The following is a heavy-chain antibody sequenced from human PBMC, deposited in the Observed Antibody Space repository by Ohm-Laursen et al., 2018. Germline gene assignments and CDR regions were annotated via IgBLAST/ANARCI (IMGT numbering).Heavy chain of an antibody. CDR1: GGTFSSYA. Sequence: GASVKVSCNASGGTFSSYAISWVRQAPGQGLEWMGGIIPIFGTANYAQKFQGRVTITADKSTSTAYMELSSLRSEDTAVYYCARGSSGSYYWFDPWGQGTLVTVSS. CDR3: ARGSSGSYYWFDP. V-gene: IGHV1-69*06. D-gene: IGHD1-26*01. J-gene: IGHJ5*02. CDR2: IIPIFGTA.